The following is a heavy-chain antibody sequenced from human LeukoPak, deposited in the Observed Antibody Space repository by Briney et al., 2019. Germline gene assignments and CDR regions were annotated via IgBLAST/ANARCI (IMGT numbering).Heavy chain of an antibody. CDR1: GGSISSGGYY. CDR3: ARGGSMVGSGYYYTGYFDY. J-gene: IGHJ4*02. Sequence: SETLSLTCTVSGGSISSGGYYWSWIRQHPGKGLEGIGYIYYSGSPYYNPSLKSRVTISVDTSKNQFSLKLSSVTAADTAVYYCARGGSMVGSGYYYTGYFDYWGQGTLVTVSS. D-gene: IGHD3-22*01. CDR2: IYYSGSP. V-gene: IGHV4-31*03.